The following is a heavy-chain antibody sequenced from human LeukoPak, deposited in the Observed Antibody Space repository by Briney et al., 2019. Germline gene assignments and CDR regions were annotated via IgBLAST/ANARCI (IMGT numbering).Heavy chain of an antibody. J-gene: IGHJ4*02. V-gene: IGHV1-18*04. Sequence: GASVMVSCKASGYTFTNYGISWVRQAPGQGLEWMGWISVYNGDTNYARKVKGRVTVTTDTSTSTAYMELRSLRSDDTAVYYCARKSDYVILINWGQGTLVTVSS. CDR2: ISVYNGDT. CDR3: ARKSDYVILIN. D-gene: IGHD3-10*02. CDR1: GYTFTNYG.